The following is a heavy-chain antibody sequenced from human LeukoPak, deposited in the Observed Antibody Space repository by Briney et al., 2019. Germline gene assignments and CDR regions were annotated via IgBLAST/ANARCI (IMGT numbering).Heavy chain of an antibody. CDR2: IKEDGSQR. CDR1: GFTFSSYA. V-gene: IGHV3-7*04. CDR3: ATDRGFFCLDV. Sequence: GGSLRLSCAASGFTFSSYAMHWVRQAPGKGLEWVANIKEDGSQRYHVDSVKGRFTISRDNAKNSLYLQMNSLRAEDTAVYYCATDRGFFCLDVWGQGTTVTVSS. J-gene: IGHJ6*02. D-gene: IGHD3-3*01.